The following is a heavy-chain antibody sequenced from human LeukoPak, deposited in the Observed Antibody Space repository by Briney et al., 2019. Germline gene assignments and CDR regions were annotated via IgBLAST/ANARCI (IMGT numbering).Heavy chain of an antibody. CDR2: IIPIFGTA. D-gene: IGHD7-27*01. V-gene: IGHV1-69*05. Sequence: SVKVSCKASGGTFSSYGISWVRQAPGQGREWMGRIIPIFGTANYAQKFQGRVTITTDESTSTDYMELSSLRSEDTAVYYCAREGLGIGFDYWGQGTLVTVSS. CDR3: AREGLGIGFDY. CDR1: GGTFSSYG. J-gene: IGHJ4*02.